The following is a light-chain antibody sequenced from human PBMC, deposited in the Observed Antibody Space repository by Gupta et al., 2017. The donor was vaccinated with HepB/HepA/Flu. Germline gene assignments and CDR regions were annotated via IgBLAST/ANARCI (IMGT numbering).Light chain of an antibody. CDR1: SSNTGSNT. Sequence: SVLTQPPSAPGTPGTRVTIACHGSSSNTGSNTVNWYQQLPGTAPKLLIYSNNQRPSGVPDRFSGSKSGTSASLAISGLQSEDEADYYCAAWDDSLNGWVFGGGTKLTVL. J-gene: IGLJ3*02. V-gene: IGLV1-44*01. CDR2: SNN. CDR3: AAWDDSLNGWV.